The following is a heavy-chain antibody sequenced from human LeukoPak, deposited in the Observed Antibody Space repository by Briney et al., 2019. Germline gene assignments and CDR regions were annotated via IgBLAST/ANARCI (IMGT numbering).Heavy chain of an antibody. V-gene: IGHV3-21*01. CDR1: GFTFSGYS. D-gene: IGHD1-26*01. CDR2: ISSSSSYI. Sequence: PGGSLRLSCAASGFTFSGYSMNWVRQAPGKGLEWVSSISSSSSYIYYADSVKGRFTISRDNAKNSLYLQMNSLRAEDTAVYYCARDQDGSSEVWHYWGQGTLVTVSS. J-gene: IGHJ4*02. CDR3: ARDQDGSSEVWHY.